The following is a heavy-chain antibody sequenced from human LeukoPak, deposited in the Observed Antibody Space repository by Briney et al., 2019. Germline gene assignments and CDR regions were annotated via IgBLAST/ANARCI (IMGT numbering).Heavy chain of an antibody. V-gene: IGHV1-18*01. D-gene: IGHD3-3*02. J-gene: IGHJ3*02. CDR2: VSPSHTTR. CDR1: GYTFRQYS. Sequence: ASVKVSCKASGYTFRQYSISWVRQAPGKGFEWMGWVSPSHTTRVYAQEFQGRVTMTADTNTNTVSMELRSLRFDDTAVYFCARDYILPLETDNGDGFAIWGQGTVVTVSS. CDR3: ARDYILPLETDNGDGFAI.